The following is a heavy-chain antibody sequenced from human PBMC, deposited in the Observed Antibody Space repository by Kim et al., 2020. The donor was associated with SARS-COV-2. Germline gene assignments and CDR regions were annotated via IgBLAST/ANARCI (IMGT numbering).Heavy chain of an antibody. CDR1: GFTFSSYA. V-gene: IGHV3-23*01. CDR2: ISGSGGST. Sequence: GGSLRLSCAASGFTFSSYAMSWVRQAPGKGLEWVSAISGSGGSTYYADSVKGRFTISRDNSKNTLYLQMNSLRAEDTAVYYCAKVLLWFRELLSPFDYWGQGTLVTVSS. D-gene: IGHD3-10*01. CDR3: AKVLLWFRELLSPFDY. J-gene: IGHJ4*02.